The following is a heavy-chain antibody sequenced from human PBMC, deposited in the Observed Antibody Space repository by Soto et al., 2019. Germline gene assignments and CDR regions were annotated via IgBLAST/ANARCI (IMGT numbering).Heavy chain of an antibody. CDR3: ARIYCSGGICSPTWVDP. D-gene: IGHD2-8*02. Sequence: QVQLVQSGSEVKKPGSSVKVSCKASGGFFSSDAISWVRQAPGQGLEWLGGITPISGTPKYAQKFQGRVTISADEATKTAYMDMSRLRFEDTGIYYCARIYCSGGICSPTWVDPWGQGTLVTLHS. CDR2: ITPISGTP. J-gene: IGHJ5*02. CDR1: GGFFSSDA. V-gene: IGHV1-69*12.